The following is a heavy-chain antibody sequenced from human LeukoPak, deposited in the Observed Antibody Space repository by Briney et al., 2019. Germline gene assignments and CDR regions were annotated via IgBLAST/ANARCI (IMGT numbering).Heavy chain of an antibody. CDR3: TTDLHTNPAKWYYFDY. V-gene: IGHV3-21*03. Sequence: GGSLRLSCAASGFTFSSYSMNWVRQAPGKGLEWVSSISSSSSYIYYADSVKGRFTISRDNAKNSLYLQMNSLRAEDTAVYYCTTDLHTNPAKWYYFDYWGQGTLVTVSS. CDR1: GFTFSSYS. CDR2: ISSSSSYI. D-gene: IGHD2-8*01. J-gene: IGHJ4*02.